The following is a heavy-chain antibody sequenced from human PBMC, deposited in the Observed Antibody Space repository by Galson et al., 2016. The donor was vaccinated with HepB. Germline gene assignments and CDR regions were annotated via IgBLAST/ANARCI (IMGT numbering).Heavy chain of an antibody. D-gene: IGHD3-16*02. CDR1: GFTFSRAW. Sequence: SLRLSCAASGFTFSRAWMGWVRQAPGEGLEWVGHVKGKIDGGTIDYAAPVKGRFTIPRDDSRNTFYLQMNSLKTEDTAVCYCTTHFYRQGFDNWGQGTLVTVSS. CDR2: VKGKIDGGTI. V-gene: IGHV3-15*07. J-gene: IGHJ4*02. CDR3: TTHFYRQGFDN.